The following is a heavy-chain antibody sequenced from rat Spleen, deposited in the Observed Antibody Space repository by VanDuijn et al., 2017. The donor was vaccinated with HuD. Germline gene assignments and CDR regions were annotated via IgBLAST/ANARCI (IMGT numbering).Heavy chain of an antibody. Sequence: EVQLVESGGGLVQPGGSLKLSCAASGFTFSSFPMAWVRQAPKKGLEWVATITSGGSNTYYPDSVKGRFTISRDNAKSTLYLQMNSLRSEDTATYYCARPDGYTYVMDAWGQGASVTVSS. D-gene: IGHD1-4*01. J-gene: IGHJ4*01. CDR2: ITSGGSNT. CDR1: GFTFSSFP. V-gene: IGHV5-46*01. CDR3: ARPDGYTYVMDA.